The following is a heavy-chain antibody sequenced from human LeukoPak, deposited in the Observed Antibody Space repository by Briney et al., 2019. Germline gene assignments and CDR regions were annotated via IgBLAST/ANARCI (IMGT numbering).Heavy chain of an antibody. CDR3: ARVGTYYDFWSGYYKPNLVDY. CDR1: GGSFSGYY. CDR2: INHSGST. V-gene: IGHV4-34*01. D-gene: IGHD3-3*01. Sequence: PSETLSLTCAVYGGSFSGYYWSWIRQPPGKGLEWIGEINHSGSTNYNPSLKSRVTISVDTSKNQFSLKLSSVTAADTAVYYCARVGTYYDFWSGYYKPNLVDYWGQGTLVTVSS. J-gene: IGHJ4*02.